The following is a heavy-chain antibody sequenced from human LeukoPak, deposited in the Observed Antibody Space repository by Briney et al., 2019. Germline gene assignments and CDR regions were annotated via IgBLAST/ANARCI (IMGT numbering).Heavy chain of an antibody. CDR1: GYTFTGYY. D-gene: IGHD5-12*01. CDR3: AREYSGSESSLGY. Sequence: ASVKVSCKASGYTFTGYYMHCVRQAPGQGLEWMGWINPNSGGTNYAQKFQGRVTMTRDTSISTVYMDLRRLRSDDTALYYCAREYSGSESSLGYWGQGTLVTVSS. CDR2: INPNSGGT. J-gene: IGHJ4*02. V-gene: IGHV1-2*02.